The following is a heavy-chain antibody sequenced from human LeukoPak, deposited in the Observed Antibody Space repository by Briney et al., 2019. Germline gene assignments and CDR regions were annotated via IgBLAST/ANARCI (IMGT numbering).Heavy chain of an antibody. CDR3: ARSVTYYYDSSGYYEDAFDI. D-gene: IGHD3-22*01. CDR1: GYTFTSYG. Sequence: ASVKVSCKASGYTFTSYGISWVRQAPGQGLEWMGGIIPIFGTANYAQKFQGRVTITADKSTSTAYMELSSLRSEDTAVYYCARSVTYYYDSSGYYEDAFDIWGQGTMVTVSS. CDR2: IIPIFGTA. V-gene: IGHV1-69*06. J-gene: IGHJ3*02.